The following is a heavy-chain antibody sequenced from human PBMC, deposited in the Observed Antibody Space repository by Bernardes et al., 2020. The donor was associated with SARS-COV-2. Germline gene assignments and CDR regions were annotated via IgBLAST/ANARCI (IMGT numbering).Heavy chain of an antibody. CDR2: MNPNSGNT. Sequence: SVKVSCKASGYTFTSYDINWVRQATGQGLEWMGWMNPNSGNTGYAQKFQGRVTMTRNTSISTAYMELSSLRSEDTAVYYCARKLGRISGMDVWGQGTTVTVSS. V-gene: IGHV1-8*01. J-gene: IGHJ6*02. CDR3: ARKLGRISGMDV. CDR1: GYTFTSYD. D-gene: IGHD1-26*01.